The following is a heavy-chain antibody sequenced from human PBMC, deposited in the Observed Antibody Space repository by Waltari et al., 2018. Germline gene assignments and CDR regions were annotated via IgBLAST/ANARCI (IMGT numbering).Heavy chain of an antibody. J-gene: IGHJ4*02. CDR3: AKDILAYCGGDCYPDH. V-gene: IGHV3-43D*03. D-gene: IGHD2-21*01. CDR2: ISSDGGSS. CDR1: GFTFDVYG. Sequence: EVQLVESGGVVVQPGGSLRLSCAASGFTFDVYGMHWVRQAPGKGLGWVSLISSDGGSSYYGDAVKGRFTVSRDNSKNSLYLQMNSLRAEDTALYYCAKDILAYCGGDCYPDHWGQGTLVTVSS.